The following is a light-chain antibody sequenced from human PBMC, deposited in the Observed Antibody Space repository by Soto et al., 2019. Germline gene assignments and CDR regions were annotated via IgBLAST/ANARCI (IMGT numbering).Light chain of an antibody. CDR3: NSFTTTNTYV. CDR1: SSDVGGFDH. Sequence: QSVLTQPASVSGSPGQSITISCTGASSDVGGFDHVSWYQQHPGKVPRLLIYDVSSRLSGVSDRFSGSKSGNTASLTISGLQAEDEADYYCNSFTTTNTYVFGTGTKVTVL. V-gene: IGLV2-14*03. CDR2: DVS. J-gene: IGLJ1*01.